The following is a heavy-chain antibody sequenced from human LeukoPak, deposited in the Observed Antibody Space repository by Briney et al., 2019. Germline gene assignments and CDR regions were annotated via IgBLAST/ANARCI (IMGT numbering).Heavy chain of an antibody. CDR3: ATGIAVAGRVQRDYFDY. CDR2: INPNSGDT. J-gene: IGHJ4*02. Sequence: EASVTVSCKASGYTFTTYAIHWVRQAPGQRLEWMGRINPNSGDTYSAQKFQGRVTMTRDTSISTAYMELSRLTSDDTAVYYCATGIAVAGRVQRDYFDYWGQGTLVTVSS. CDR1: GYTFTTYA. D-gene: IGHD6-19*01. V-gene: IGHV1-2*06.